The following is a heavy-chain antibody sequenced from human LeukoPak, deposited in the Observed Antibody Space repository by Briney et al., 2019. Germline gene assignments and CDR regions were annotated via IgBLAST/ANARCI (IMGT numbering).Heavy chain of an antibody. Sequence: GGSLRLSCAASGFTFSSYAMSWVRQAPGKGLEWVSAISGSGGSTYYADSVKGRFTISRDNSKNTLYLQVNSLRAEDTAVYYCAKVDLQTYYMDVWGKGTTVTVSS. CDR2: ISGSGGST. V-gene: IGHV3-23*01. J-gene: IGHJ6*03. CDR1: GFTFSSYA. D-gene: IGHD3/OR15-3a*01. CDR3: AKVDLQTYYMDV.